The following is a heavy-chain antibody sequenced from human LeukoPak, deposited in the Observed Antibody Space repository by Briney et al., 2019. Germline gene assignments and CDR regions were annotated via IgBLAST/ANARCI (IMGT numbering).Heavy chain of an antibody. Sequence: SETLSLTCTVSGGSISSYYWSWIRQPPGKGLEWIGYIYYSGSTNYNPSLKSRVTISVDTSKNQFSLKLSSVTAADTAVYYCARIAVAGPQYYYYYMDVWGKGTTVTISS. J-gene: IGHJ6*03. CDR2: IYYSGST. D-gene: IGHD6-19*01. CDR3: ARIAVAGPQYYYYYMDV. CDR1: GGSISSYY. V-gene: IGHV4-59*01.